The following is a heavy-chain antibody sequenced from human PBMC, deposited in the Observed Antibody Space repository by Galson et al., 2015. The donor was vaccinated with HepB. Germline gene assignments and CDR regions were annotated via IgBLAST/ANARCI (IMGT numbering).Heavy chain of an antibody. CDR2: INPSGGST. J-gene: IGHJ6*02. CDR1: GYTFTSYY. Sequence: SVKVSCKASGYTFTSYYMHWVRQAPGQGLEWMGIINPSGGSTSYAQKFQGRVTMTRDTSTSTVYMELSSLRSEDTAVYYCARVRRSRSSSSWGGGYGMDVWGQGTTVTVSS. D-gene: IGHD6-13*01. V-gene: IGHV1-46*01. CDR3: ARVRRSRSSSSWGGGYGMDV.